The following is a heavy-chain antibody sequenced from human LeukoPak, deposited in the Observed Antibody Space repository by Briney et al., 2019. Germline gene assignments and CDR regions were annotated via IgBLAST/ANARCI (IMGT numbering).Heavy chain of an antibody. J-gene: IGHJ3*02. CDR1: GFTLSGYA. V-gene: IGHV3-30*04. D-gene: IGHD3-22*01. CDR2: ISHDESNK. CDR3: ARAGGITMIRGLKVLDAFDI. Sequence: GGSLRLSCAVSGFTLSGYAMHWVRQASGKGLEWVAVISHDESNKYYADSVKGRFTISRDTSKNTLYLLMNSLRAEDTAVYYCARAGGITMIRGLKVLDAFDIWGQGTPVTVSS.